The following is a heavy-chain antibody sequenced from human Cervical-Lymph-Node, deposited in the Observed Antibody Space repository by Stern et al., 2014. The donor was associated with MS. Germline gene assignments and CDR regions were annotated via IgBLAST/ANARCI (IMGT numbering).Heavy chain of an antibody. CDR3: ARERALIVGATTGFDY. D-gene: IGHD1-26*01. Sequence: QVQLVQSGAEVKKPGASVKVSCKASGYTFTGYYMHWVRQAPGQGLEWMGRINPNSGGPNYAPKFQGRVTMTRDTSISTAYMELSRLRSDDTAVYYCARERALIVGATTGFDYWGQGTLVTVSS. CDR1: GYTFTGYY. V-gene: IGHV1-2*06. J-gene: IGHJ4*02. CDR2: INPNSGGP.